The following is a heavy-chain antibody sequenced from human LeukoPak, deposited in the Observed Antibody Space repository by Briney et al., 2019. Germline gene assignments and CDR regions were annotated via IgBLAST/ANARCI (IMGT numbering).Heavy chain of an antibody. CDR3: ASDLLGDYHLDS. Sequence: QPGGSLRLSCAAAGFTFNRFAMHWVRRAPGKGLEWVAIIPSDGSNTFYGGSVEGRFTISRDNSKNTLFLQMSSLSAEDTAIYYCASDLLGDYHLDSWGQGTLVTVSS. CDR2: IPSDGSNT. D-gene: IGHD3-16*01. V-gene: IGHV3-30*04. CDR1: GFTFNRFA. J-gene: IGHJ4*02.